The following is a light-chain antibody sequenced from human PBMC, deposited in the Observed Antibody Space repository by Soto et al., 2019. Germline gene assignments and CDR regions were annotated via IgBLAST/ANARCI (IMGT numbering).Light chain of an antibody. CDR2: DAS. CDR3: QQYGSSPLT. J-gene: IGKJ4*01. CDR1: QSVKSNY. Sequence: EIVLTQSPGTLSLSPGEKETNYSRASQSVKSNYLAWYQQKPGQAPRFLIYDASSRATGIPDRFSGSGSGTDFTLTISRLEPEDFAVYYCQQYGSSPLTFGGGTKVDIK. V-gene: IGKV3-20*01.